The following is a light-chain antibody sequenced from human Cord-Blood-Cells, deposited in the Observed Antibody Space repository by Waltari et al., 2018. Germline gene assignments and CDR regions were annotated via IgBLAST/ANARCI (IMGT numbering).Light chain of an antibody. CDR2: GAA. J-gene: IGKJ1*01. CDR3: QQYGSSPWT. Sequence: EIVLTQSPVTLSFSPGERATPSCRASQSVSSSHLAWYQQKPGQAPRLLIYGAASRATGIPDRFSGSGSGTDFTLTISRLEPEDFAVYYCQQYGSSPWTFGQGTKVEIK. V-gene: IGKV3-20*01. CDR1: QSVSSSH.